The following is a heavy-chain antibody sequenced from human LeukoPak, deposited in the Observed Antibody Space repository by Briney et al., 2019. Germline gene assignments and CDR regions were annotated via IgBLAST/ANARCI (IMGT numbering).Heavy chain of an antibody. CDR2: INHSGST. J-gene: IGHJ4*02. Sequence: SETLSLTCAVYGGSFSGYYWSWIRQPPGKGLEWIGEINHSGSTNYNPSLKSRVTISVDTSKNQFSLKLSSVTAADTAVYYCARGVLQWLRSLDYWGQGTLVTVSS. CDR1: GGSFSGYY. V-gene: IGHV4-34*01. D-gene: IGHD5-12*01. CDR3: ARGVLQWLRSLDY.